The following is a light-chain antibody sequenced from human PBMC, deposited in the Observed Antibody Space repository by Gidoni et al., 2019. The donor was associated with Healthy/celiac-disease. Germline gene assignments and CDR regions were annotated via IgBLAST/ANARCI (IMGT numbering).Light chain of an antibody. V-gene: IGKV1-39*01. CDR3: QQSYSTLYT. J-gene: IGKJ2*01. CDR2: AAS. CDR1: QSISSY. Sequence: DIQMTQSPSSLSASVGDRVTITCRASQSISSYLNWYQQKPGKAPKLLIYAASSLQRGVPSRFSGSGSGTDFTLNISSLQPEDFATYYCQQSYSTLYTFXXXTKLEIK.